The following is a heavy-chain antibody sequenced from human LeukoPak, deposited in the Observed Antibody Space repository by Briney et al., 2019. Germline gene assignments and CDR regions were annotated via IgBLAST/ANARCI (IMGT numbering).Heavy chain of an antibody. D-gene: IGHD3-10*01. J-gene: IGHJ4*02. CDR1: GDSVSSNSAA. Sequence: SQTLSLTCAISGDSVSSNSAAWNWFRQSPSRGLEWLGRTYYRSKWYNDYAVSVKSRITINPDTSKNQFSLQLNSVTPGDTAVYYCAREGWFGEFSAFDYWGQGTLVTVSS. V-gene: IGHV6-1*01. CDR2: TYYRSKWYN. CDR3: AREGWFGEFSAFDY.